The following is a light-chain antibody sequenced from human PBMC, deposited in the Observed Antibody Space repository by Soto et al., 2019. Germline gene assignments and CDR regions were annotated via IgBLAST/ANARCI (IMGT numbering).Light chain of an antibody. CDR1: QGIGIY. Sequence: DIQMTQSPSSLSASFGDRVTMTCRASQGIGIYLAWFQQRPGNTPKLLIYAASTLQSGVPSRFSGSGSGTDFTLTISSLQPEDVATYYCQKYNSAPLTFGEGTRVEIK. CDR2: AAS. J-gene: IGKJ4*01. V-gene: IGKV1-27*01. CDR3: QKYNSAPLT.